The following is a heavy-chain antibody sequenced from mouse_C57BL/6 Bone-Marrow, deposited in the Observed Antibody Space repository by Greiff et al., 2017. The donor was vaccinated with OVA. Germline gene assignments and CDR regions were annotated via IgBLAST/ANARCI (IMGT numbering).Heavy chain of an antibody. CDR1: GFTFSDYG. J-gene: IGHJ3*01. CDR3: ARAGTEFAY. D-gene: IGHD4-1*01. CDR2: ISSGSSTI. Sequence: EVQGVESGGGLVKPGGSLKLSCAASGFTFSDYGMHWVRQAPEKGLEWVAYISSGSSTIYYADTVKGRFTISRDNAKNTLFLQMTSLRSEDTAMYYCARAGTEFAYWGQGTLVTVSA. V-gene: IGHV5-17*01.